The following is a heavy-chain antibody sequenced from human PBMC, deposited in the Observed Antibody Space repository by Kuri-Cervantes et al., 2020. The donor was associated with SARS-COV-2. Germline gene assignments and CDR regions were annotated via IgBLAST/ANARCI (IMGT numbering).Heavy chain of an antibody. V-gene: IGHV4-38-2*01. CDR3: ARVKKGGYSYGSLDY. CDR1: GYSISSGSY. D-gene: IGHD5-18*01. J-gene: IGHJ4*02. Sequence: GSLRLSCAVSGYSISSGSYWGWIRQSPGKGLEWIGHIYHRGRTYSNPSLKSRVTVSVDTSKNQFSLKLSSVTAADTAVYYCARVKKGGYSYGSLDYWGQGTLVTVSS. CDR2: IYHRGRT.